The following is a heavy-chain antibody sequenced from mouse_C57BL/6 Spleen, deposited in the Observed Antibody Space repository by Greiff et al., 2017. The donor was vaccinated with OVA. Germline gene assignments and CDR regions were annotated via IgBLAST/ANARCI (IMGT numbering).Heavy chain of an antibody. CDR1: GYTFTNYW. CDR2: IYPGGGYT. Sequence: VQLQESGAELVRPGTSVKMSCKASGYTFTNYWIGWAKQRPGHGLEWIGDIYPGGGYTNYNEKFKGKATLTADKSSSTAYMQFSSLTSEDSAIYYCASPYDGTTGFAYWGQGTLVTVSA. J-gene: IGHJ3*01. D-gene: IGHD2-3*01. CDR3: ASPYDGTTGFAY. V-gene: IGHV1-63*01.